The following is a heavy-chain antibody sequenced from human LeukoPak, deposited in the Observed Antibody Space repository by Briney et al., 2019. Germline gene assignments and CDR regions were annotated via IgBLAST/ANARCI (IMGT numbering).Heavy chain of an antibody. V-gene: IGHV1-3*01. CDR2: IDAGNGNT. Sequence: ASVKVSCKASGYSFTSYAMHWVRQAPGQRLEWMGWIDAGNGNTKYSQKFQGRVTITRDTSASTAYMELSSLRSEDTAVYYCARDLRIAAAIRKGGFDYWGQGTLVTVSS. D-gene: IGHD6-13*01. CDR3: ARDLRIAAAIRKGGFDY. CDR1: GYSFTSYA. J-gene: IGHJ4*02.